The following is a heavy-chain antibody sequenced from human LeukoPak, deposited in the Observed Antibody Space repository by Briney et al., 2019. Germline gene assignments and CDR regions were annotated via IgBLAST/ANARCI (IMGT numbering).Heavy chain of an antibody. CDR2: IYYSGST. D-gene: IGHD3-16*01. Sequence: KPSETLSLTCTVSGGSISSSTYYWGWIRRPPGKGLEWIGSIYYSGSTYYNPSLKSRVSVSVDTSKNQFSLKLSSVTAADTAVYYCVRGSTLRRYQYWGQGTLVTVSS. CDR1: GGSISSSTYY. J-gene: IGHJ4*02. CDR3: VRGSTLRRYQY. V-gene: IGHV4-39*01.